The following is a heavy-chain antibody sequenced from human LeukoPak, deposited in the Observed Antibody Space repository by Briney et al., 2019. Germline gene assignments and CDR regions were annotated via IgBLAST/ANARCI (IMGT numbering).Heavy chain of an antibody. D-gene: IGHD1-7*01. V-gene: IGHV3-48*01. Sequence: GGSLRLSCAASGFTFSSYSMNWVRQAPGKGLEWVSYISSSSSTIYYADSVKGRFTISRDNAKNSLYLQMNSLRAEDTAVYYCARDDRELRSGGTLDPWGQGTLVTVSS. CDR3: ARDDRELRSGGTLDP. CDR1: GFTFSSYS. CDR2: ISSSSSTI. J-gene: IGHJ5*02.